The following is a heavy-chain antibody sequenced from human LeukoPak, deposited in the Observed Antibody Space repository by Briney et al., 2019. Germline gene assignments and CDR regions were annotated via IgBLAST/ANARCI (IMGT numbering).Heavy chain of an antibody. Sequence: SETLSLTCAVFGGSISSGGYSWSWLRQPPGKGLEWIGYIYHSGSTYYNPSLKSRDTISVDRSKNQFSLKLSSVTAADTAVYYCATTHTGGGYDFWSGYYLRDPNYGMDVWGQGTTVTVSS. CDR1: GGSISSGGYS. V-gene: IGHV4-30-2*01. CDR2: IYHSGST. D-gene: IGHD3-3*01. CDR3: ATTHTGGGYDFWSGYYLRDPNYGMDV. J-gene: IGHJ6*02.